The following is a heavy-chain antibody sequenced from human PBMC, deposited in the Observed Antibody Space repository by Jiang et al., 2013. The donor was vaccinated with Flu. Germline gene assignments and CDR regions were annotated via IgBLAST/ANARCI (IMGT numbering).Heavy chain of an antibody. V-gene: IGHV4-61*02. J-gene: IGHJ6*01. D-gene: IGHD4-17*01. CDR1: GGSISSGSYY. Sequence: GPGLVKPSQTLSLTCTVSGGSISSGSYYWSWIRQPAGKGLEWIGRIYTSGSTNYNPSLKSRVTISVDTSKNQFSLKLSSVTAADTAVYYCARDHGDYDYYYYGMDVWGPRDHGH. CDR3: ARDHGDYDYYYYGMDV. CDR2: IYTSGST.